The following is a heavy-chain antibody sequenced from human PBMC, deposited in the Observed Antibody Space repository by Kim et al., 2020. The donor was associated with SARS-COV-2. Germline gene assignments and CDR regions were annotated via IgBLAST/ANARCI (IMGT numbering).Heavy chain of an antibody. CDR1: GFTFSSYE. Sequence: GGSLRLSCAASGFTFSSYEMNWVRQAPGKGLEWVSYISSSGSTIYYADSVKGRFTISRDNAKNSLYLQMNSLRAEDTAVYYCARDPYSSSYNYYGMDVWGRENTVTVSS. D-gene: IGHD6-13*01. J-gene: IGHJ6*02. V-gene: IGHV3-48*03. CDR2: ISSSGSTI. CDR3: ARDPYSSSYNYYGMDV.